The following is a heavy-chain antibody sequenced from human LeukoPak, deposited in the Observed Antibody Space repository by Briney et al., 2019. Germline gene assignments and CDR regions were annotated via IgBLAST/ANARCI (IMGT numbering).Heavy chain of an antibody. V-gene: IGHV3-9*01. CDR2: ISWNSGSI. CDR1: GFTFDDYA. J-gene: IGHJ6*03. CDR3: ARANSSLSYYYYYMDV. Sequence: GGSLRLSCAASGFTFDDYAMNWVRQAPGKGLEWVSGISWNSGSIGYADSVKGRFTISRDNAKNSLYLQMNSLRAEDTAVYYCARANSSLSYYYYYMDVWGKGTTVTISS. D-gene: IGHD6-6*01.